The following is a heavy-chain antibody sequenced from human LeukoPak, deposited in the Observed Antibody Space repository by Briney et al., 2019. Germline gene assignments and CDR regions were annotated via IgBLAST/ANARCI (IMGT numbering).Heavy chain of an antibody. CDR3: ARGGVPAAPYGWFDP. D-gene: IGHD2-2*01. J-gene: IGHJ5*02. CDR1: GGTFSSYA. Sequence: SAKVSCKASGGTFSSYAISWVRQAPGQGLEWMGGIIPIFGTANYAQKFQGRVTITADESTSTAYMELSSLRSEDTAVYYCARGGVPAAPYGWFDPWGQGTLVTVSS. CDR2: IIPIFGTA. V-gene: IGHV1-69*13.